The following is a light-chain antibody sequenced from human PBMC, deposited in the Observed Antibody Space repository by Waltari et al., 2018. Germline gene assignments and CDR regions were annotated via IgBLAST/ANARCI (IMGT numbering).Light chain of an antibody. CDR1: RSAVGGYNS. V-gene: IGLV2-11*01. J-gene: IGLJ3*02. Sequence: QSALTQPRSVAGSPGQSVTISSTGTRSAVGGYNSVSWYQQHPGKAPKLIIYDVSKRPSGVPDRFSGSKSGNTASLTISGLQAEDEADYYCCSYAGSYTWVFGGGTKLTVL. CDR3: CSYAGSYTWV. CDR2: DVS.